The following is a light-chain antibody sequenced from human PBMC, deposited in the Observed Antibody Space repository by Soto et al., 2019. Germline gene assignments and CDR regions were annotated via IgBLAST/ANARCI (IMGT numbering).Light chain of an antibody. CDR3: QQRYSIPPT. CDR2: AAS. CDR1: QSISSY. Sequence: DIKMTQSPSSLSASVGDRVTITCRASQSISSYLNWYQQKPGKAPKLLIYAASSLQSGVPSRFSGSGSGTDFTLTISSLQPEDFATYYCQQRYSIPPTFGPGTKVDIK. J-gene: IGKJ3*01. V-gene: IGKV1-39*01.